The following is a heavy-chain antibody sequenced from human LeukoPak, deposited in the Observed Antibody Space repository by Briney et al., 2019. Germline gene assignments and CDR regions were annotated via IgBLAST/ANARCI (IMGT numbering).Heavy chain of an antibody. V-gene: IGHV3-30-3*01. Sequence: GGSLRLSCAASGFTFNNYAMHWVRQAQGKGLEWVAVISYDGSNKFYADSVKGRSSISRDYPKNALYLQINSLRAEDTAVYYCARDRSIGMTTADRSFEYWGQGILVTVSS. CDR2: ISYDGSNK. CDR1: GFTFNNYA. D-gene: IGHD3-22*01. J-gene: IGHJ4*02. CDR3: ARDRSIGMTTADRSFEY.